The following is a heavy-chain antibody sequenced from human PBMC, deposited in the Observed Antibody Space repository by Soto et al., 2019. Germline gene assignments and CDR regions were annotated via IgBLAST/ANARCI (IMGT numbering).Heavy chain of an antibody. V-gene: IGHV4-4*02. CDR2: IYRTGST. J-gene: IGHJ4*02. CDR3: ASRDPGTSVDY. D-gene: IGHD1-7*01. CDR1: GGSFTSNNW. Sequence: QVQLQESCPGLVKPSGTLSLTCAVSGGSFTSNNWWTWVRQPPGQGLEWIGEIYRTGSTNHNPSLKSRVTLSLDKSENQFSLKVTSLTAAATAVYYCASRDPGTSVDYWGQGTLVTVSS.